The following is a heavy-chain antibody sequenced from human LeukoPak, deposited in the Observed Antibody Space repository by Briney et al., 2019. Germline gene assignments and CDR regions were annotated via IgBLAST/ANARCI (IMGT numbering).Heavy chain of an antibody. D-gene: IGHD2-15*01. Sequence: KPSETLSLTCAVYGGSFSGYYWSWIRQPAGKGLEWIGRIYTRGSTNYNPSLKSRVTMSVDTSKNQFSLKLSSVTAADTAVYYCARGRYCSADICSGGDAFDIWGQGTMVSVSS. CDR1: GGSFSGYY. CDR2: IYTRGST. V-gene: IGHV4-59*10. J-gene: IGHJ3*02. CDR3: ARGRYCSADICSGGDAFDI.